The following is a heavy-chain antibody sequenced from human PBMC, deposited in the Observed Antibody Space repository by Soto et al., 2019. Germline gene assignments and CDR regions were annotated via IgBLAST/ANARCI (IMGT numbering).Heavy chain of an antibody. V-gene: IGHV3-33*01. Sequence: QVQLVESGGGVVQPGRSLRLSCAASGFTFSTYGMHWVRQAPGKGLEWVAVIWYDGSNEYYADSVKGRFAISRDNSKNTLYLQMNSLRAEDTAVYHCAREPGIALAGTLFDYWGQGTLVTVSS. CDR2: IWYDGSNE. D-gene: IGHD6-19*01. J-gene: IGHJ4*02. CDR1: GFTFSTYG. CDR3: AREPGIALAGTLFDY.